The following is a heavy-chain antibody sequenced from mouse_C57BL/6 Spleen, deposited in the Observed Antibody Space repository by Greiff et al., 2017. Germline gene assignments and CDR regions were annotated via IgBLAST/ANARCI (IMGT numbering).Heavy chain of an antibody. CDR1: GYTFTSYG. CDR2: IYPRSGNT. Sequence: QVQLKESGAELARPGASVKLSCKASGYTFTSYGISWVKQRTGQGLEWIGEIYPRSGNTYYNEKFKGKATLTADKSSSTAYMELRSLTSEDSAVYFCARGLLRGWYFDVWGTGTTVTVSS. CDR3: ARGLLRGWYFDV. J-gene: IGHJ1*03. D-gene: IGHD1-1*01. V-gene: IGHV1-81*01.